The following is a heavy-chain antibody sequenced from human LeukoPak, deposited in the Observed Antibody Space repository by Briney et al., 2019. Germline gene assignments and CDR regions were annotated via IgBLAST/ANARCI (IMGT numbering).Heavy chain of an antibody. Sequence: PGGSLRLSCAASGFTFSSYAMSWVRQAPGKGLEWVSAICGSGGSTYYADSVKGRFTISRDNSKNTLYLQMNSLRAEDTAVYYCAKDPALRVAVVVVAAKREGYWGQGTLVTVSS. CDR2: ICGSGGST. V-gene: IGHV3-23*01. CDR3: AKDPALRVAVVVVAAKREGY. D-gene: IGHD2-15*01. J-gene: IGHJ4*02. CDR1: GFTFSSYA.